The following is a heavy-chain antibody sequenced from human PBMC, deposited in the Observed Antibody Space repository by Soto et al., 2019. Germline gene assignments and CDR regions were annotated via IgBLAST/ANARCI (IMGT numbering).Heavy chain of an antibody. D-gene: IGHD3-3*01. J-gene: IGHJ5*02. V-gene: IGHV4-59*01. CDR1: GGSISSYY. CDR3: ARDVEYAWFDP. CDR2: IYYSGST. Sequence: SETLSLTCTVSGGSISSYYWSWIRQPPGKGLEWIGYIYYSGSTNYNPSLKSRVTISVDTSKNQFSLKLSSVTAADTAVYYCARDVEYAWFDPWGQGTLVTVS.